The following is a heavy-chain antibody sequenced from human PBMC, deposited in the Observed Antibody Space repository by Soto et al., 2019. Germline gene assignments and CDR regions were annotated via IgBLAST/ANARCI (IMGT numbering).Heavy chain of an antibody. CDR2: IYPGDSDT. V-gene: IGHV5-51*01. J-gene: IGHJ6*02. Sequence: GESLKISCKGSGYSFTSYWIGWVRQMPGKGLEWMGIIYPGDSDTRYSPSFQGQVTISADKSISTAYLQWSSLKASDTAMYCCARARAARAFYYYYGMDVLGQGTTDTAAS. CDR3: ARARAARAFYYYYGMDV. D-gene: IGHD6-6*01. CDR1: GYSFTSYW.